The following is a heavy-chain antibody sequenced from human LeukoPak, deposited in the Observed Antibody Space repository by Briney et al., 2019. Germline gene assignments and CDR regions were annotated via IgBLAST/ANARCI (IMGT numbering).Heavy chain of an antibody. D-gene: IGHD3-22*01. CDR3: ARSHYYYDSSGYYPKPYFDY. Sequence: ASVKVSCKASGYTFTGYYMHWVRQAPGQGLEWMGWINPNSGGTNYAQKFQGRVTMTRDTSISTAYMELSRLRSDDTAVYYCARSHYYYDSSGYYPKPYFDYWGQGTLVTVSS. CDR1: GYTFTGYY. CDR2: INPNSGGT. V-gene: IGHV1-2*02. J-gene: IGHJ4*02.